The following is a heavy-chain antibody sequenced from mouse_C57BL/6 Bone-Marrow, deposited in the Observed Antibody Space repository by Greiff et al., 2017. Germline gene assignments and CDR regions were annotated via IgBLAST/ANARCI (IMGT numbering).Heavy chain of an antibody. J-gene: IGHJ1*03. V-gene: IGHV1-85*01. CDR3: ARDYGSSYWYFDV. Sequence: QVQLQQSGPELVKPGASVKLSCKASGFSFTSYDINWVKQSPGQGLEWIGLISPGVGSTKYNEKFKGKATLTVDTSSSTAYMELHSLTSADAAVYCCARDYGSSYWYFDVWGTGTTVTVSS. CDR2: ISPGVGST. D-gene: IGHD1-1*01. CDR1: GFSFTSYD.